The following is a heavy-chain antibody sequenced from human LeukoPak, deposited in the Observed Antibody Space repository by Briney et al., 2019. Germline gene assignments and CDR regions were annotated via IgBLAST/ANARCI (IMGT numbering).Heavy chain of an antibody. Sequence: GGSLRLSCAASGFTFSSYSMNWVRQAPGKGLEWVSSISSSSSYIYYADSVKGRFTISRDNAKNSLYLQMNSLRAEDTAVYYCARDVGSYGDGDAFDIWGQGTMVTVSS. CDR2: ISSSSSYI. J-gene: IGHJ3*02. CDR3: ARDVGSYGDGDAFDI. V-gene: IGHV3-21*01. CDR1: GFTFSSYS. D-gene: IGHD4-17*01.